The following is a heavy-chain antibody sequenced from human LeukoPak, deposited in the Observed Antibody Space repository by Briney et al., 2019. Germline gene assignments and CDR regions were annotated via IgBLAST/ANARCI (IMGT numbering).Heavy chain of an antibody. V-gene: IGHV1-18*01. J-gene: IGHJ4*02. CDR2: VSAYADDT. D-gene: IGHD2-15*01. CDR1: GYTFSSYG. CDR3: ARDCIGCHGFDY. Sequence: GASVKVSFKASGYTFSSYGISWVRQAPGQGLDWMGWVSAYADDTNYVQKFQGRVTMTKDTSTSTAYMELRSLRSDDTAVYYCARDCIGCHGFDYWGQGTLVTVSS.